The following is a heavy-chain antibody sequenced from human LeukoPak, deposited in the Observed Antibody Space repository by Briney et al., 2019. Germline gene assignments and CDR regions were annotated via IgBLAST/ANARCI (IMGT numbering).Heavy chain of an antibody. CDR2: IYYSGST. D-gene: IGHD4-23*01. CDR1: GGSISSYY. J-gene: IGHJ6*02. Sequence: KPSETLSLTCTVSGGSISSYYWSWIRQPPGKGLEWIGYIYYSGSTNYNPSLKSRVTISVDTSKNQFSLKLSSVTAADTAVYYCARDDYGGKDYYCGMDVWGQGTTVTVSS. CDR3: ARDDYGGKDYYCGMDV. V-gene: IGHV4-59*01.